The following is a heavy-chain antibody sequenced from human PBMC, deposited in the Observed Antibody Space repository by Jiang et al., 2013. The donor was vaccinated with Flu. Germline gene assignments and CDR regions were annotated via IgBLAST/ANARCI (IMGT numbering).Heavy chain of an antibody. CDR3: ARESIFGVVIIPHAFDI. CDR1: GGSISSGSYY. J-gene: IGHJ3*02. Sequence: GPGLVKPSQTLSLTCTVSGGSISSGSYYWSWIRQPAGKGLEWIGRIYTSGSTNYNPSLKSRVTISVDTSKNQFSLKLSSVTAADTAVYYCARESIFGVVIIPHAFDIWGQGTMVTVSS. V-gene: IGHV4-61*02. CDR2: IYTSGST. D-gene: IGHD3-3*01.